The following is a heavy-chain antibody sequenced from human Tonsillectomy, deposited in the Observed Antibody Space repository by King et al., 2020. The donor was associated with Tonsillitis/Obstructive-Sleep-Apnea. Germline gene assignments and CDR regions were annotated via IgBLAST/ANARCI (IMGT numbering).Heavy chain of an antibody. D-gene: IGHD6-6*01. J-gene: IGHJ4*02. Sequence: LPLQESGPGLVKPSETLSLTCTVSGGSISGSSYYWGWVRQPPGKGLEWIGSISYSGSTYYNPSLTSRVTISVDTSKKLFSLKLSSVTAADTAVYYCARHSAGLAARRTGPFEYWGQGTLVTVSS. CDR3: ARHSAGLAARRTGPFEY. CDR2: ISYSGST. CDR1: GGSISGSSYY. V-gene: IGHV4-39*01.